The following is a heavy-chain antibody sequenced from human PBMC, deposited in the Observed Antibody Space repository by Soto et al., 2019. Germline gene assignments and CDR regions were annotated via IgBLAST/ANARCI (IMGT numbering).Heavy chain of an antibody. J-gene: IGHJ4*02. Sequence: EVQLLESGGALVQPGGTLRLSCAASGFTFSNHAMNWVRQAPGKGLEWVSTISDSGSTYYADSVKGRFTISRDNSKNTQYQEMNSLRAEETAVYYCAREPGGHYRTSTSCLYFFDRWGPGTLVIVSS. D-gene: IGHD2-2*01. V-gene: IGHV3-23*01. CDR2: ISDSGST. CDR3: AREPGGHYRTSTSCLYFFDR. CDR1: GFTFSNHA.